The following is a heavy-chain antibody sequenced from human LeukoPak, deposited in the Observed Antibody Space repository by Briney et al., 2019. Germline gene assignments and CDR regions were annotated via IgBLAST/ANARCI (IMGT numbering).Heavy chain of an antibody. Sequence: GGSLRLSCVVSGATVSSKYMSWVRQAPGQGLEWVSVIYSGGATYYADSVKGRFTISRDISQNTLYLQMNDLRAEDTAVYYCARDFSGYWGQGTLVTVSS. J-gene: IGHJ4*01. CDR1: GATVSSKY. CDR2: IYSGGAT. V-gene: IGHV3-66*01. CDR3: ARDFSGY. D-gene: IGHD3-10*01.